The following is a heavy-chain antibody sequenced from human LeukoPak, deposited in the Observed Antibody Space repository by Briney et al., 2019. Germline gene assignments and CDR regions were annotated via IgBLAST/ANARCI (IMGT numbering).Heavy chain of an antibody. CDR1: GGSFSGYY. V-gene: IGHV4-34*01. D-gene: IGHD5-12*01. Sequence: SETLSLTCAVYGGSFSGYYWSWIRQPPGKGLEWIGEINHSGSTNYNPSLKSRVTISVDTSKNQFSLKLSSVTAADTAVYYCARVGGRGGYLFVYWGQGTLVTVSS. CDR3: ARVGGRGGYLFVY. CDR2: INHSGST. J-gene: IGHJ4*02.